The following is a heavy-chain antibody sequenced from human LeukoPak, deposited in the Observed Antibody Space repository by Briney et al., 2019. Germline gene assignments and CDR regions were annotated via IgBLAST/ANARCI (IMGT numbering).Heavy chain of an antibody. CDR3: TRGHMITFGGVVVPDY. Sequence: ASVKVSCKASGYPFTSYYMHWVRQAPGQGLEWIGVINPSGGSTSYAQMFQGRVTMTRDTSTSTVYMELSSLRSEDTAVYYCTRGHMITFGGVVVPDYWGQGTLVTVSS. D-gene: IGHD3-16*02. CDR1: GYPFTSYY. V-gene: IGHV1-46*01. CDR2: INPSGGST. J-gene: IGHJ4*02.